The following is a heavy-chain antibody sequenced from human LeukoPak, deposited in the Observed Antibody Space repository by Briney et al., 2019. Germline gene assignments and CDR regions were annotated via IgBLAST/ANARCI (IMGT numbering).Heavy chain of an antibody. V-gene: IGHV3-48*04. CDR3: VRDVRGYNSL. CDR1: GFSFSSYT. Sequence: GGSLRLSCAASGFSFSSYTMNWVRQAPGKGLEWISFISISSSTIYYTDSVKGRFTISRDNAQSSLYLQMNSLRAEDTAVYYCVRDVRGYNSLWSQGTLVTVSS. CDR2: ISISSSTI. J-gene: IGHJ4*02. D-gene: IGHD3-10*02.